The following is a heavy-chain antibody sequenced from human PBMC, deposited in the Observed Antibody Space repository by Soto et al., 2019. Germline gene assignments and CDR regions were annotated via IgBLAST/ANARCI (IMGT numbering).Heavy chain of an antibody. CDR1: GGTVSSYA. V-gene: IGHV1-69*01. D-gene: IGHD3-10*01. CDR2: FIPIFVSA. Sequence: QLHLVQSGAEVKKAGSSVKVSCKASGGTVSSYAITWVRQAPGKGLEWMGVFIPIFVSAHYAPQFQGRITITADESTSTAYMELSGLTSEDTAIYYCARDASSDTTGFRGYDLWGQGTQVTVSS. CDR3: ARDASSDTTGFRGYDL. J-gene: IGHJ4*02.